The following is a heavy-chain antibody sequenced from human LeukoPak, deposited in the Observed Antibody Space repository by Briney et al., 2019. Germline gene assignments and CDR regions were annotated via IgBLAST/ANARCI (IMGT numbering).Heavy chain of an antibody. V-gene: IGHV4-34*01. D-gene: IGHD3-16*01. CDR2: INHSGST. CDR1: GGSFSGYY. J-gene: IGHJ4*02. CDR3: ARAGPLGGGQSGFDY. Sequence: SETLSLTCAVYGGSFSGYYWSWIRQPPGKGLEWIGEINHSGSTNYSPSLTSRVTISLDTSRNQFSLKLNSVTAADTAVYYCARAGPLGGGQSGFDYWGQGTLVTVSS.